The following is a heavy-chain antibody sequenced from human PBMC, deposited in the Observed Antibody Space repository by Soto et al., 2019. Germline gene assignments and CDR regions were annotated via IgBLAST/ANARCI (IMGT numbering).Heavy chain of an antibody. D-gene: IGHD2-15*01. Sequence: GASVKVSCKASGYTFTGYYMHWVRQAPGQGLEWMGWINPNSGGTNYAQKFQGRVTMTRDTSISTAYMELSRLRSDDTAVYYCARGIPFHYFVVVVAAAQDYYYGMDVWGQGTTVTVSS. CDR3: ARGIPFHYFVVVVAAAQDYYYGMDV. V-gene: IGHV1-2*02. J-gene: IGHJ6*02. CDR2: INPNSGGT. CDR1: GYTFTGYY.